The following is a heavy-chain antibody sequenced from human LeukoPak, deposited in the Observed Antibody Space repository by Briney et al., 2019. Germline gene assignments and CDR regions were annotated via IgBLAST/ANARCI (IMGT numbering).Heavy chain of an antibody. CDR2: IYYSGST. CDR1: GGSISSSTYF. J-gene: IGHJ4*02. V-gene: IGHV4-39*07. CDR3: ARARLVTSGGIVVEGNFDY. D-gene: IGHD3-22*01. Sequence: TSETLSLTCTVSGGSISSSTYFWGWIRQPPGKGLEWIGTIYYSGSTYYNPSLKSRVTISVDTSKNQFSLKLSSVTAADTAVYYCARARLVTSGGIVVEGNFDYWGQGTLVTVSS.